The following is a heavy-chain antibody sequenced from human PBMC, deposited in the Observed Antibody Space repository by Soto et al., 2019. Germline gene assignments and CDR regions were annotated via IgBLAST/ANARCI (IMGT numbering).Heavy chain of an antibody. V-gene: IGHV1-69*01. J-gene: IGHJ6*02. CDR1: GGTLSSYA. Sequence: QVQLVQSGAEVKKPGTTVKVSCKVSGGTLSSYAISWVRQAPGQGLEWMGEIISIFGTAMYAQKFQGRVTIIADESASTAYMELSGLRSDDTAVYYCARGGKERFRGSGMDVWGQGTTVTVSS. CDR3: ARGGKERFRGSGMDV. CDR2: IISIFGTA. D-gene: IGHD1-1*01.